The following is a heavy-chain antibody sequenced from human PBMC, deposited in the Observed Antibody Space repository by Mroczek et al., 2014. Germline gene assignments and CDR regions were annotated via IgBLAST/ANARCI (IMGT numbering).Heavy chain of an antibody. J-gene: IGHJ5*02. Sequence: VQLLESGAEVKKPGASVKVSCKASGYTFTSYDINWVRQATGQGLEWMGWMNPNSGNTGYAQKFQGRVTMTRNTSISTAYMELSSLRSEDTAVYYCARVGWSSSWYGGHWFDPWGQGTLVTVSS. CDR1: GYTFTSYD. CDR3: ARVGWSSSWYGGHWFDP. CDR2: MNPNSGNT. D-gene: IGHD6-13*01. V-gene: IGHV1-8*01.